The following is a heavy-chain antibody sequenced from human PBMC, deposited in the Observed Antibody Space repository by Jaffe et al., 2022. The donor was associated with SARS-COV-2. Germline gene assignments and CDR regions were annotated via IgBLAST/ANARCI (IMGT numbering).Heavy chain of an antibody. V-gene: IGHV4-59*08. Sequence: QVQLQESGPGLVKPSETLSLTCTVSGGSISSYYWSWIRQPPGKGLEWIGYIYYSGSTNYNPSLKSRVTISVDTSKNQFSLKLSSVTAADTAVYYCASLGGGDISYWGQGTLVTVSS. CDR3: ASLGGGDISY. CDR1: GGSISSYY. D-gene: IGHD2-21*01. J-gene: IGHJ4*02. CDR2: IYYSGST.